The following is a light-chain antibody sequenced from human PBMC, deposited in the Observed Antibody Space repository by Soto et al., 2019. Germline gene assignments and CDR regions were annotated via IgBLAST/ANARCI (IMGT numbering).Light chain of an antibody. CDR2: AAS. J-gene: IGKJ1*01. Sequence: IRMTQSPSSLSASVGDRVTITCRASQGISSYLAWYQQKPGKAPKLLIYAASTLQSGVPSRFSGSGSGTDFTLTISCLQSEDFATYYCQQYYSYLRTFGQGTKVDIK. V-gene: IGKV1-8*01. CDR3: QQYYSYLRT. CDR1: QGISSY.